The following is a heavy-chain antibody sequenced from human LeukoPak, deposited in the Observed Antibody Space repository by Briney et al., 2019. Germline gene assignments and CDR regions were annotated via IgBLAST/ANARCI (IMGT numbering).Heavy chain of an antibody. J-gene: IGHJ4*02. CDR1: GGSISSYY. Sequence: SETLSLTCTVSGGSISSYYWSWIRQPPGKGLEWIGYIYYSGSTNYNPSLKSRVTISVDTSKNQFSLKLSSVTAADTAVYYCARHRWDSYGGNSFDYWGQGTLVIVSS. D-gene: IGHD4-23*01. CDR3: ARHRWDSYGGNSFDY. CDR2: IYYSGST. V-gene: IGHV4-59*08.